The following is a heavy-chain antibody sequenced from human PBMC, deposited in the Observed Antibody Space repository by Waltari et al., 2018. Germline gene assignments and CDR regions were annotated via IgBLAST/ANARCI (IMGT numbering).Heavy chain of an antibody. CDR2: LWFEGGDE. CDR1: GFSLRHYG. Sequence: QLQLVESGGGVVQPGTSLRLSCAASGFSLRHYGTHWVRQAPGRGLGWVALLWFEGGDEYYADSVRGRFTISRDNSKNLLYLHMDSLRVDDTAVYYCAKDAFGNTYMDHWGQGTLVTVSS. V-gene: IGHV3-30*18. J-gene: IGHJ4*02. CDR3: AKDAFGNTYMDH. D-gene: IGHD3-16*01.